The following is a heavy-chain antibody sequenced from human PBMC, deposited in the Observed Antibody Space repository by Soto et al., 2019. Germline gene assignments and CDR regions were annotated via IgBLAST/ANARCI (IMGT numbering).Heavy chain of an antibody. V-gene: IGHV4-59*08. CDR1: GSPISDHY. J-gene: IGHJ4*01. D-gene: IGHD3-22*01. CDR2: IYYTGTT. Sequence: QVQLQESGPGLVKPSETLSVTCTVSGSPISDHYWSWFRQAPGQGLEWVGYIYYTGTTTYNPSLKSRVTISLDTSKSQGSLILRSVTAADTAVYYCARLGDYYQALDYWGHGALVTVSS. CDR3: ARLGDYYQALDY.